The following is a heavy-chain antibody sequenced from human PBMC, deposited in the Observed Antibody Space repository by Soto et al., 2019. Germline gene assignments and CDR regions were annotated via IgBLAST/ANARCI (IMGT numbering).Heavy chain of an antibody. CDR2: RYYSGNT. J-gene: IGHJ1*01. D-gene: IGHD3-22*01. CDR1: GVSITSGSYY. CDR3: XXXXYDTSGQTXXXXXXXX. V-gene: IGHV4-30-4*01. Sequence: HVQLQESGPGPVTPSQTLSLSCTVSGVSITSGSYYWTWVRQSPGKGLEWIGYRYYSGNTYYNPSLNGRXXXXXXTSNNXXXXXXXXXXAADTXXXXXXXXXYDTSGQTXXXXXXXXWG.